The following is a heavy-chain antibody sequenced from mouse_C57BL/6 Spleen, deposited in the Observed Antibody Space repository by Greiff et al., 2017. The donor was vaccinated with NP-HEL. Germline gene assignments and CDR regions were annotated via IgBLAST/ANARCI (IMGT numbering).Heavy chain of an antibody. CDR2: ISYDGSN. CDR3: ARVSHSSYAMDY. J-gene: IGHJ4*01. D-gene: IGHD1-1*01. Sequence: EVQLQESGPGLVKPSQSLSLTCSVTGYSITSGYYWNWIRQFPGNKLEWMGYISYDGSNNYNPSLKNRISITRDTSKNQFFLKLNSVTTEDTATYYCARVSHSSYAMDYWGQGTSVTVSS. V-gene: IGHV3-6*01. CDR1: GYSITSGYY.